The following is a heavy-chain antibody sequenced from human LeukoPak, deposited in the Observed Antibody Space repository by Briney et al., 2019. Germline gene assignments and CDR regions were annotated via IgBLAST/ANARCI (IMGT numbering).Heavy chain of an antibody. CDR2: ISYDETNK. CDR3: ASGPRNYFDY. Sequence: GRSLRLSCAASGFTFTNYAMHWVRRAPGKGLEWVAVISYDETNKYYEDSVKGRFTISRDSSKNTLYLQMSSLRDEDTAVYYCASGPRNYFDYWGQGTLVTVSS. CDR1: GFTFTNYA. V-gene: IGHV3-30*04. J-gene: IGHJ4*02.